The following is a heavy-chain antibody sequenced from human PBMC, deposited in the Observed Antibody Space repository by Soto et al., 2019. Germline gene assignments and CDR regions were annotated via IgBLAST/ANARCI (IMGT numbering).Heavy chain of an antibody. CDR2: ISSSSNYR. CDR1: GFTFSDYY. V-gene: IGHV3-11*06. J-gene: IGHJ1*01. CDR3: ARGMGAAAVVQH. D-gene: IGHD6-13*01. Sequence: QVPLVESGGGLVKPGGSLRLSCAASGFTFSDYYLSWIRQAPGKGLDWVSYISSSSNYRNYADSVKDRFTISRDNARNSLYLQMNSLIAEDTAVYYCARGMGAAAVVQHWGQGTLVTVSS.